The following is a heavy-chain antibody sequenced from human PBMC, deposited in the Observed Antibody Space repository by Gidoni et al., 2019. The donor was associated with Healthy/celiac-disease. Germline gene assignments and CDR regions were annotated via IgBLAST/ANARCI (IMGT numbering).Heavy chain of an antibody. CDR2: INHSGST. CDR1: GGSFSGYY. J-gene: IGHJ4*02. Sequence: QVQLQQWGAGLLKPSETLSLTCAVYGGSFSGYYWSWIRQPPGKGLEWIGEINHSGSTNYNPSLKSRVTISVDTSKNQFSLKLSSVTAADTAVYYCARDGALEMATTTADYWGQGTLVTVSS. D-gene: IGHD5-12*01. CDR3: ARDGALEMATTTADY. V-gene: IGHV4-34*01.